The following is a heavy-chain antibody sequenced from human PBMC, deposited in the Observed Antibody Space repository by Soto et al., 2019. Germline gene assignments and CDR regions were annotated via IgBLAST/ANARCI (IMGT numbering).Heavy chain of an antibody. Sequence: GGSVKVSCKASGYTFTGHYIHWVRQAPEQGPEWMGEIGPESGATRYAQRFQGRVTMTRDMSITTVYMELNNLSPDDTAVYYCGRGRSGQIVVFYWGQGTPVTV. CDR1: GYTFTGHY. V-gene: IGHV1-2*02. J-gene: IGHJ4*02. D-gene: IGHD1-26*01. CDR2: IGPESGAT. CDR3: GRGRSGQIVVFY.